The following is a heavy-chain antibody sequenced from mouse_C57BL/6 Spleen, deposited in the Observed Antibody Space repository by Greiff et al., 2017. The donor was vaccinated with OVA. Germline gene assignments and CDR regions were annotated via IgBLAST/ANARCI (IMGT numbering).Heavy chain of an antibody. J-gene: IGHJ2*01. CDR2: INPNNGGT. D-gene: IGHD2-3*01. CDR3: ARRGWLLQLGFDY. V-gene: IGHV1-26*01. Sequence: VQLQQSGPELVKPGASVKISCKASGYTFTDYYMNWVKQSHGKSLEWIGDINPNNGGTSYNQKFKGKATLTVDKSSSTAYMELRSLTSEDSAVYYCARRGWLLQLGFDYWGQGTTLTVSS. CDR1: GYTFTDYY.